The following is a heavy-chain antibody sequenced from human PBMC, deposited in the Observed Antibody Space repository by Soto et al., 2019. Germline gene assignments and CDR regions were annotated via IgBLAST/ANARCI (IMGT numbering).Heavy chain of an antibody. Sequence: SVKVSCKASGGTFSSYAISWVRQAPGQGLEWMGGIIPIFGTANYAQKFQGRVTITADESTSTAYMELSSLRSEDTAVYYCCWYYYDSSGYYYVDYWGQGTLVTVSS. CDR2: IIPIFGTA. J-gene: IGHJ4*02. CDR1: GGTFSSYA. CDR3: CWYYYDSSGYYYVDY. D-gene: IGHD3-22*01. V-gene: IGHV1-69*13.